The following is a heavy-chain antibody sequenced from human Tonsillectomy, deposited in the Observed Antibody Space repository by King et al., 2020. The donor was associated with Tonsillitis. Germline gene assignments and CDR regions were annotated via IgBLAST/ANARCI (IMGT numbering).Heavy chain of an antibody. V-gene: IGHV3-66*01. CDR1: GFTVSFNY. J-gene: IGHJ4*02. CDR2: IYTGGST. CDR3: ARDPAAAAIFDY. Sequence: VQLVESGGGLVQPGGSLRLSCAASGFTVSFNYMSWVRQAPGKGLEWVSVIYTGGSTYYSDSVKGRFSISRDNSNNTLYLQMNSLRAEDTAVYYCARDPAAAAIFDYWGQGTLVTVSS. D-gene: IGHD6-13*01.